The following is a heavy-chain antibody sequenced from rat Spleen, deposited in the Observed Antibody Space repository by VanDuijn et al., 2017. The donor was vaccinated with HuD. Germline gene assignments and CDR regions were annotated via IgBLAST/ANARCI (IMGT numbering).Heavy chain of an antibody. CDR1: GFSLTSYH. V-gene: IGHV2-43*01. CDR2: IWSGGST. J-gene: IGHJ2*01. CDR3: ARADRESYAHFDH. D-gene: IGHD1-12*01. Sequence: QVQLKESGPGLVQPSQTLSLTCTVSGFSLTSYHVSWVRKPPGKGLEWMGVIWSGGSTAYNSLLKSRLSITLDISDSQVSLKMSSLQTEDTATYYCARADRESYAHFDHWGQGVMVTVSS.